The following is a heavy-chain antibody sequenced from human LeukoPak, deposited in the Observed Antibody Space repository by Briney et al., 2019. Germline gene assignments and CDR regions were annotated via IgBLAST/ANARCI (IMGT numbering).Heavy chain of an antibody. Sequence: PSETLSLTCTVSGYSISSGYYWGWIRQPPGKELEWIGSIYHSGSTYYNPSLKSRVTISVDTSKNQFSLKLSSVTAADTAVYYCARDIAAAGTVLVGYFDYWGQGTLVTVSS. CDR3: ARDIAAAGTVLVGYFDY. D-gene: IGHD6-13*01. V-gene: IGHV4-38-2*02. CDR1: GYSISSGYY. J-gene: IGHJ4*02. CDR2: IYHSGST.